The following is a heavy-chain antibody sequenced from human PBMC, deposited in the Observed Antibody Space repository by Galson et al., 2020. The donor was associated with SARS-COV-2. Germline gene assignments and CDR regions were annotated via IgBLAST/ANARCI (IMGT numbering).Heavy chain of an antibody. J-gene: IGHJ4*02. CDR3: ARLRQWRGLDGYYFDS. CDR2: VYFSGTT. V-gene: IGHV4-39*01. Sequence: SETLSLTCTVSGDSVTSDIYYWAWIRQPPGKGLEWIGSVYFSGTTVYNPSLKGHFTISVDTSKNEFSLRLNSVTAPDTAVYFCARLRQWRGLDGYYFDSWGQGALVTVSS. D-gene: IGHD6-19*01. CDR1: GDSVTSDIYY.